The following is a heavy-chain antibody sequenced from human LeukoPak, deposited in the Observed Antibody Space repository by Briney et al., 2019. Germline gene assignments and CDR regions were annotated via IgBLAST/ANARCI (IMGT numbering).Heavy chain of an antibody. CDR1: GFTFSSYE. V-gene: IGHV3-48*03. Sequence: GGSLRLSCTASGFTFSSYEMNWVRQAPGKGLEWVSYISSSGSAIYYADSVKGRFTISRDNAKNSLYLQMNSLRAEDTAVYYCATVYRQLFDPWGQGTLVTVSS. CDR3: ATVYRQLFDP. CDR2: ISSSGSAI. D-gene: IGHD6-13*01. J-gene: IGHJ5*02.